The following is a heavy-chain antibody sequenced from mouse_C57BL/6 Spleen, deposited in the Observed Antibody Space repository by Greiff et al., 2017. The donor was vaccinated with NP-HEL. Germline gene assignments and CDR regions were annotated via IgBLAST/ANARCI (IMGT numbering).Heavy chain of an antibody. D-gene: IGHD1-1*01. CDR2: INPNNGGT. V-gene: IGHV1-18*01. CDR3: ARDYYGSSYGPSYWYFDV. CDR1: GYTFTDYN. Sequence: VQLKESGPELVKPGASVKIPCKASGYTFTDYNMDWVKQSPGKSLEWIGDINPNNGGTIYNQKFKGKATLTVDKSSSTAYMELRSLTSEDTAVYYCARDYYGSSYGPSYWYFDVWGTGTTVTVSS. J-gene: IGHJ1*03.